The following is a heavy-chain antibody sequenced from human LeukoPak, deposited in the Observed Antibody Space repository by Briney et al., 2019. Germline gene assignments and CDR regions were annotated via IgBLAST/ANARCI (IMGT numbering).Heavy chain of an antibody. V-gene: IGHV3-23*01. J-gene: IGHJ4*02. CDR2: ISGSGGST. CDR1: GFTFSSYA. D-gene: IGHD3-10*01. Sequence: GGSLRLSCAASGFTFSSYAMSWVRQAPGKGLEWVSAISGSGGSTYYADSVKGRFTIPRDNSKNTLYLQMNSLRAEDTAVYYCAPRVGYGSGSYGWGQGTLVTVSS. CDR3: APRVGYGSGSYG.